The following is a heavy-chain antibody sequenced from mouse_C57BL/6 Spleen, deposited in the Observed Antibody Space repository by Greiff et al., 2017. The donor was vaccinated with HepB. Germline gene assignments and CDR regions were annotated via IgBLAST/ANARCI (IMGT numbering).Heavy chain of an antibody. CDR3: ARRGGNYYYAMDY. Sequence: VQLQQPGAELVKPGASVKLSCKASGYTFTSYWMQWVKQRPGQGLEWIGEIDPSDSYTNYNQKFKGKATLTVDTSSSTAYMQLSSLTSEDSAVYYCARRGGNYYYAMDYWGQGTSVTVSS. J-gene: IGHJ4*01. CDR2: IDPSDSYT. V-gene: IGHV1-50*01. CDR1: GYTFTSYW.